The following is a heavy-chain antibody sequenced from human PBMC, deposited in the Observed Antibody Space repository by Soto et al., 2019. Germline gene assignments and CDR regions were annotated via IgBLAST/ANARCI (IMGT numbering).Heavy chain of an antibody. CDR2: IYYSGST. D-gene: IGHD3-10*01. Sequence: QVQLQESGPGLVKPSQTLSLTCTVSGGSISSGDYYWSWIRQPPGKGLAWIGYIYYSGSTYYNPSLKSRVTISVDTSKNQFSLKLSSVTAADTAVYYCARDRGRYYYYCGMDVWGQGTTVTVSS. CDR3: ARDRGRYYYYCGMDV. V-gene: IGHV4-30-4*01. J-gene: IGHJ6*02. CDR1: GGSISSGDYY.